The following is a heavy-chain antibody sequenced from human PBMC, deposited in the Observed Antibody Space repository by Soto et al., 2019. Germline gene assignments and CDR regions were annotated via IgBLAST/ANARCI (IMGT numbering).Heavy chain of an antibody. D-gene: IGHD2-15*01. CDR2: IYPGNSNT. CDR3: ASDSHCDGGNCPMGGFDM. CDR1: GYSFTSYW. J-gene: IGHJ3*02. Sequence: GESLKISCKGSGYSFTSYWIGWVRQMPGKGLEWMGIIYPGNSNTMYSPSFQGQVTISADTALSTTYLQWDTLKPSDTAIYFCASDSHCDGGNCPMGGFDMWGQGTMVTVSS. V-gene: IGHV5-51*01.